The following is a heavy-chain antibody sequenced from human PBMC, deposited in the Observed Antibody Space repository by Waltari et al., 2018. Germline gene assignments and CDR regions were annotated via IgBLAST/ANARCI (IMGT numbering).Heavy chain of an antibody. CDR3: ASYGSGSYYLDY. CDR1: GYSISSGYY. V-gene: IGHV4-38-2*01. J-gene: IGHJ4*02. CDR2: SYHSGGT. Sequence: QVQLQESGPGLVKPSETLSLTCAVSGYSISSGYYRGWIRQPPGKGLEWIGSSYHSGGTYYNPSLKSRVTISVDTSKNQCSLKLSSVTAADTAVYYCASYGSGSYYLDYWGQGTLVTVSS. D-gene: IGHD3-10*01.